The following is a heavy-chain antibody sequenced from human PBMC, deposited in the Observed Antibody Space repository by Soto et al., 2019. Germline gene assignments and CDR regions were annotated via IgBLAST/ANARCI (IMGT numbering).Heavy chain of an antibody. Sequence: QLQLQESGPGLVKPSETLSLTCTVSGGSISSSSYYWGWIRQPPGKGLEWIGSIYYSGSTYYNPSLKSRVTISLDTSKNQFSLKLSSVTAADTPVYYCARPRPGEPAPDAFDIWGQGTMVTVSS. J-gene: IGHJ3*02. CDR1: GGSISSSSYY. CDR3: ARPRPGEPAPDAFDI. CDR2: IYYSGST. V-gene: IGHV4-39*01.